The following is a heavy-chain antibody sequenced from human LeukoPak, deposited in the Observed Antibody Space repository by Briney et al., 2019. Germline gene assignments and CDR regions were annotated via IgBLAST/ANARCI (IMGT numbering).Heavy chain of an antibody. CDR2: IYHAGST. Sequence: SETLSLTCTVSGASISSSNWWTWVRQPPGEALEWIGEIYHAGSTKYNPSLRSRLTISVDKSKNSFSLSLTSVTAADTAFYYCARSAAVTGQFDFWGPGTLVTVSS. D-gene: IGHD6-19*01. CDR3: ARSAAVTGQFDF. J-gene: IGHJ4*02. CDR1: GASISSSNW. V-gene: IGHV4-4*02.